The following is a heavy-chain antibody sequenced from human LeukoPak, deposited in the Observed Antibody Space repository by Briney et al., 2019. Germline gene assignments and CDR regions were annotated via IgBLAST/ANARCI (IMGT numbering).Heavy chain of an antibody. CDR3: AREGDSSGWYSFDY. CDR1: GGTFSSYA. CDR2: IIPIFGTA. J-gene: IGHJ4*02. V-gene: IGHV1-69*06. Sequence: SVKVSCKASGGTFSSYAISWLRQAPGQGLEWMGGIIPIFGTANYAQKFQGRVTITADKSTSTAYMELSSLRSEDTAVYYCAREGDSSGWYSFDYWGQGTLVTVSS. D-gene: IGHD6-19*01.